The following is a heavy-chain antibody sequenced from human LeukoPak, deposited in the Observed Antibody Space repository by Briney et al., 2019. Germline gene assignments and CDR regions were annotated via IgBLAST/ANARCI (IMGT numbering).Heavy chain of an antibody. D-gene: IGHD4-23*01. V-gene: IGHV1-2*02. CDR3: ARDRGVVTPFDY. CDR2: INPNSGGT. J-gene: IGHJ4*02. CDR1: GYTFTCYY. Sequence: GASVKVSCKASGYTFTCYYMHWVRQAPGQGLEWMGWINPNSGGTNYAQKFQGRVTMTRDTSISTAYMELSRLRSDDTAVYYCARDRGVVTPFDYWGQGTLVTVSS.